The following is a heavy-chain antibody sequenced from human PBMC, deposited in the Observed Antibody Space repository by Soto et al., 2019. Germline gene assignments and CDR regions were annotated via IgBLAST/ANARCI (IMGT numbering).Heavy chain of an antibody. V-gene: IGHV1-69*01. Sequence: QVQLVQSGAEVKKPGSSVRVFCKASGGTFSSYAISWVRQAPGQGLEWMGGIIPIFGTENYAKKFQGRVTITADEPTSTAYMELSSLRSEDTAVYYCARDRIAGSKYYYGMDVWGQGTTVTVSS. J-gene: IGHJ6*02. CDR1: GGTFSSYA. CDR3: ARDRIAGSKYYYGMDV. CDR2: IIPIFGTE. D-gene: IGHD6-13*01.